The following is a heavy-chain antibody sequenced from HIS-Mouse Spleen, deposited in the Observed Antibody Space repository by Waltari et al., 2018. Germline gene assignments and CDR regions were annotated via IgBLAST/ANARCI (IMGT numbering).Heavy chain of an antibody. D-gene: IGHD6-19*01. CDR2: LSYVGSNQ. V-gene: IGHV3-30*18. Sequence: QVQLVESGGGVVQPGRSLRLSCAASGFTFSSYGMHWVRQASGKGLGWVALLSYVGSNQYYADSVKGRFTISRDNSKNTLYLQMNSLRAEDTAVYYCAKASSGWLDYWGQGTLVTVSS. J-gene: IGHJ4*02. CDR3: AKASSGWLDY. CDR1: GFTFSSYG.